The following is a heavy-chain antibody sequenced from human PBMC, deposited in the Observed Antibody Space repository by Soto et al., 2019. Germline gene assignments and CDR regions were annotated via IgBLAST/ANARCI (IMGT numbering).Heavy chain of an antibody. J-gene: IGHJ4*02. D-gene: IGHD1-26*01. V-gene: IGHV1-69*12. CDR2: LIPIFGTA. Sequence: QVQLVQSGAEVKKPGSSVKVSCKASGGTFSSYAISWVRQAPGQGLEWTGGLIPIFGTANYAQKFQGRVTITADESTSTAYTELSSLRSEETAVYYCARGLVGAPVFDFWGQGNLVTVSS. CDR3: ARGLVGAPVFDF. CDR1: GGTFSSYA.